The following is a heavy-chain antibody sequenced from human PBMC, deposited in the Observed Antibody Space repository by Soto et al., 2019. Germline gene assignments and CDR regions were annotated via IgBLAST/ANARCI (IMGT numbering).Heavy chain of an antibody. J-gene: IGHJ4*02. D-gene: IGHD6-6*01. V-gene: IGHV3-15*01. Sequence: EVLLVESGGGLVKPGGSLRVSCAASGITFSNAWMTWVRQAPGKGLEWVGRIKSKIDGGTTDYGVPVKGRFTISRDDSKNTLYLQMNSLKTEDTAVYYCTTGRYSSSLYFDSWGQGTLVTVSS. CDR1: GITFSNAW. CDR3: TTGRYSSSLYFDS. CDR2: IKSKIDGGTT.